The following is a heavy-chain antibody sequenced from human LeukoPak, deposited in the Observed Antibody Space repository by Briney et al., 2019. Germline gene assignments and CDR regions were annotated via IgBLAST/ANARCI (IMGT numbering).Heavy chain of an antibody. D-gene: IGHD3-3*01. V-gene: IGHV1-2*02. J-gene: IGHJ4*02. CDR1: GYTFTGYY. CDR3: AREGWRGSVMSGSSDY. Sequence: ASVKVSCKASGYTFTGYYMHWVRQAPGQGLEWMGWINPNSGGTNYAQKFQGRVTMTRDTSISTAYMELSRLRSDDTAVYYCAREGWRGSVMSGSSDYWGQGTLVTVSS. CDR2: INPNSGGT.